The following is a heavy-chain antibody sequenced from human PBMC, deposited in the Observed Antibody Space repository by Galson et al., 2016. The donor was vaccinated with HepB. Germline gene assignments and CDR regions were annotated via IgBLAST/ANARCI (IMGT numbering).Heavy chain of an antibody. D-gene: IGHD2-2*01. Sequence: SLRLSCAASGFTFSSYTMTWVRQAPGKGLEWVSAISGGGGHTYYADSVKGRFTISRDKSKNTLYLQMNSLRAEDTALYYCAKQESGGFVPLNCFDVWGQGTLVTVSS. CDR2: ISGGGGHT. V-gene: IGHV3-23*01. J-gene: IGHJ4*02. CDR1: GFTFSSYT. CDR3: AKQESGGFVPLNCFDV.